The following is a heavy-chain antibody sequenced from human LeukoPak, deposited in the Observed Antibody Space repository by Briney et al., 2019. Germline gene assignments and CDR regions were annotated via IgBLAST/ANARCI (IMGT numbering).Heavy chain of an antibody. J-gene: IGHJ3*02. CDR1: GGSISSSSYY. D-gene: IGHD6-13*01. V-gene: IGHV4-39*07. CDR2: IYYTGNT. CDR3: ARTIGADGAGADDAFDI. Sequence: SETLSLTCTVSGGSISSSSYYWGWIRQPPGKGLEWFGNIYYTGNTYHNPSLKSRVTISVDTSKNQFSLKLRSVTAADTAVYYCARTIGADGAGADDAFDIWGQGTMVTVSS.